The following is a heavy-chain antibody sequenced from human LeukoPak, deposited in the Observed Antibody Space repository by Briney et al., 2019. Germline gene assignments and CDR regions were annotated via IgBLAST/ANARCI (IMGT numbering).Heavy chain of an antibody. CDR3: ARAYYGGNSN. Sequence: ASVKVSCKASGYTFTDYYIHWVRQAPGQGLEWMGWINTNTGNPTYAQGFTGRFVFSLDTSVSTAYLQISSLKAEDTAVYYCARAYYGGNSNWGQGTLVTVSS. D-gene: IGHD4-23*01. CDR2: INTNTGNP. J-gene: IGHJ4*02. V-gene: IGHV7-4-1*02. CDR1: GYTFTDYY.